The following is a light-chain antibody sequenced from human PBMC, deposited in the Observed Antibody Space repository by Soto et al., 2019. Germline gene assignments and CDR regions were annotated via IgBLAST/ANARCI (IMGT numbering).Light chain of an antibody. CDR3: QQYGSPPRT. J-gene: IGKJ5*01. Sequence: EISLKQSPGTLSXXPXXXXXXXFRTSQSVINNYLAWYQQKPGQAPRLLIYGASSRATGIPDRFSGSGSGTDFTLTISRLEPEDFAVYCCQQYGSPPRTFGQRTRLE. V-gene: IGKV3-20*01. CDR2: GAS. CDR1: QSVINNY.